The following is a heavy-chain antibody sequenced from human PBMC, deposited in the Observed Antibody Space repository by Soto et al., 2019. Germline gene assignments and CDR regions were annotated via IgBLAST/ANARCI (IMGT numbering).Heavy chain of an antibody. CDR1: GGSISSNY. J-gene: IGHJ5*02. D-gene: IGHD5-12*01. CDR3: ARDMHTGFTHYFDP. V-gene: IGHV4-59*01. CDR2: VYNSGST. Sequence: PSETLSLTCTVSGGSISSNYWTWIRPPPGKGLEWIGYVYNSGSTNYNPSLKSRVTISEDTSKSQFSLKVNSMTAADTAVYYCARDMHTGFTHYFDPWGQGTLVTGSS.